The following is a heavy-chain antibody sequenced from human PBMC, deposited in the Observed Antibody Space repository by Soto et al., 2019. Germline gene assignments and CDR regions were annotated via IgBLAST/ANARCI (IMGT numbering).Heavy chain of an antibody. CDR2: IKSKTDGGTT. Sequence: GGPLRLSCAASGFTFSNAWMSWVRQAPGKGLEWVGRIKSKTDGGTTDYAAPVKGRFTISRDDSKNTLYLQMNSLKTEDTAVYYCTSSIVVVPAAPNYNWFDPWGQGTLVTVSS. CDR3: TSSIVVVPAAPNYNWFDP. CDR1: GFTFSNAW. V-gene: IGHV3-15*01. J-gene: IGHJ5*02. D-gene: IGHD2-2*01.